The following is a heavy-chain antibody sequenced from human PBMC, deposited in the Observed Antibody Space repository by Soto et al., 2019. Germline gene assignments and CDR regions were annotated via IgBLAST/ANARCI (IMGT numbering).Heavy chain of an antibody. Sequence: EVQLVESGGGLVKPGGSLRLSCAASGFTFSSYSMNWVRQAPGKGLEWVSSISSSSSYIYYADSVKGRFTISRDNAKNSLYLQMNSMRAEDTAVYYCARQHPDFDWLLSPNHDYWGQGTLVTVSS. D-gene: IGHD3-9*01. J-gene: IGHJ4*02. V-gene: IGHV3-21*01. CDR2: ISSSSSYI. CDR1: GFTFSSYS. CDR3: ARQHPDFDWLLSPNHDY.